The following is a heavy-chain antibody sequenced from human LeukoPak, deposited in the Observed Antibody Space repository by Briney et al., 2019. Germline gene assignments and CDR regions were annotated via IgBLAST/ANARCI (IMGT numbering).Heavy chain of an antibody. V-gene: IGHV1-18*04. CDR3: ARDQDSSGYYY. J-gene: IGHJ4*02. CDR1: GYTLSNHA. D-gene: IGHD3-22*01. Sequence: ASVKVSCKGSGYTLSNHAFSWVRQAPGQGLEWMGWISADNGNTNHAQKFQGRVSLTTDTSTSTAYMELRSLRSDDTAVYYCARDQDSSGYYYWGQGTLVTVSS. CDR2: ISADNGNT.